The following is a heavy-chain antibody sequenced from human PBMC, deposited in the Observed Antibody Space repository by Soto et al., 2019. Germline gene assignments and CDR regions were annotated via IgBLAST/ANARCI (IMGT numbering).Heavy chain of an antibody. V-gene: IGHV1-69*01. CDR2: IIPIFGTA. CDR1: GGTFSSYA. Sequence: QVQLVQSGAEVKKPGSSVKVFCKASGGTFSSYAISWVRQAPGQGLEWMGGIIPIFGTANYTQKFQGRVTITAHESTSTAYMELTSLRSEDTAVYYCARDKVGYYDSSGYYRVSVPPDYYYGMDVWGQGTTVTVSS. J-gene: IGHJ6*02. D-gene: IGHD3-22*01. CDR3: ARDKVGYYDSSGYYRVSVPPDYYYGMDV.